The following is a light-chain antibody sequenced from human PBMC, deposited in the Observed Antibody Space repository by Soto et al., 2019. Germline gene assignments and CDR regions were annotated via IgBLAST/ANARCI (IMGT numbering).Light chain of an antibody. Sequence: EIVLTQSPATLSLSPGERATLSCRASQSVSSNYLAWYQQKPGQAPRLLIYGASTRATGIPDRFSGSGSGTDFTLTISSLEPEDFAIYYCQQREDWPRAFGGGTKVDIK. CDR1: QSVSSNY. CDR2: GAS. CDR3: QQREDWPRA. J-gene: IGKJ4*01. V-gene: IGKV3D-20*02.